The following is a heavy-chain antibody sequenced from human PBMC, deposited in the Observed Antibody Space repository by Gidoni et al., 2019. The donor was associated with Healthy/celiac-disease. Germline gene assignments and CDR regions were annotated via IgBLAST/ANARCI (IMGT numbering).Heavy chain of an antibody. D-gene: IGHD5-12*01. CDR2: ISSSSSYI. CDR3: ARGGYSGYDYDYYYGMDV. J-gene: IGHJ6*02. Sequence: EVQLVESGVGLVKPGGSLRLSCAASGFTFSSYSMNWVRQAPGKGLEWVSSISSSSSYIYYADSVKGRFTISRDNAKNSLYLQMNSLRAEDTAVYYCARGGYSGYDYDYYYGMDVWGQGTTVTVSS. CDR1: GFTFSSYS. V-gene: IGHV3-21*01.